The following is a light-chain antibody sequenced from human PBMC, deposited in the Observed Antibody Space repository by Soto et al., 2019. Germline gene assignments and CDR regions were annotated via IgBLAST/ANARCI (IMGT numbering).Light chain of an antibody. CDR1: SSDVGGYNY. Sequence: QSVLTQPASVSGSPGQSITISCTGTSSDVGGYNYVSWFQHHPGKAPKLIIYEVSYRPSGVSNRFSGSKSGDTASLTISGLQAEDEADYYCSSFTNTITRYAFGKGPKVTVL. J-gene: IGLJ1*01. CDR3: SSFTNTITRYA. CDR2: EVS. V-gene: IGLV2-14*01.